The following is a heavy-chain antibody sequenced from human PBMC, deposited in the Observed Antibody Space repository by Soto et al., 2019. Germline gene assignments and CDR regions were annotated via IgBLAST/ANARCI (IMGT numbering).Heavy chain of an antibody. CDR2: INAGNGNT. J-gene: IGHJ6*02. Sequence: GASVKVSCKASGYTFTSYVMHWVRQAPGQRREWMGWINAGNGNTKYSQKFQGRVTITRDTSASTAYMELSSLRSEDTAVYYCARAPFLYYYYGMDVWGQGTTVTVSS. CDR1: GYTFTSYV. CDR3: ARAPFLYYYYGMDV. V-gene: IGHV1-3*01.